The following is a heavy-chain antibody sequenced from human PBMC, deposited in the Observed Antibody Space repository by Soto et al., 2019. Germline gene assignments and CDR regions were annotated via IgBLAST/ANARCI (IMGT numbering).Heavy chain of an antibody. CDR2: INDSGST. CDR3: ARHLLVWFGELARRGGYYYCMDV. D-gene: IGHD3-10*01. V-gene: IGHV4-34*01. CDR1: GGSFSGYY. Sequence: QVQLQQWGAGLLKPSETLSLTCAVYGGSFSGYYWSWIRQTPGKVLEWIGEINDSGSTNHNPSLKSRDAKWRDTPKNHLSLKLRSVTAADTSVYYCARHLLVWFGELARRGGYYYCMDVWGKGTTVTVSS. J-gene: IGHJ6*03.